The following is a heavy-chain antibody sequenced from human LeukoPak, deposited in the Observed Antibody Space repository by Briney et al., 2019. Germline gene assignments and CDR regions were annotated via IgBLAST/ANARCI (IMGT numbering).Heavy chain of an antibody. J-gene: IGHJ6*02. D-gene: IGHD4-11*01. Sequence: GRSLRLPCAASGFTFSSYAMHWVRQAPGKGLEWVAVISYDGSNKYYADSVKGRFTISRDSSKNTLYLQMNSLRAEDTAVYSCARDKEVTYYYYSGMDVWGQGTTVTVSS. CDR2: ISYDGSNK. V-gene: IGHV3-30-3*01. CDR1: GFTFSSYA. CDR3: ARDKEVTYYYYSGMDV.